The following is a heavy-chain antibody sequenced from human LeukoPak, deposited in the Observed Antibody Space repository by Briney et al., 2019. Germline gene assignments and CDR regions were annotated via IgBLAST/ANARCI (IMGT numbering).Heavy chain of an antibody. D-gene: IGHD6-13*01. CDR1: GYTFTSYG. J-gene: IGHJ5*02. CDR2: ISAYNGNT. CDR3: ARVGGTSAADTDPWFDP. Sequence: ASVKVSCKASGYTFTSYGISWVRQAPGQGLEWMGWISAYNGNTNYAQKLRGRLTMTRDTSTSTVYMELSSLRFEDTAVYYCARVGGTSAADTDPWFDPWGQGTLVTVSS. V-gene: IGHV1-18*01.